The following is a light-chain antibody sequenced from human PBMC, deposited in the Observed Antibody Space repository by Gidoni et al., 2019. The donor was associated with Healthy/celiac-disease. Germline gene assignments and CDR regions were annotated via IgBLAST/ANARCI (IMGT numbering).Light chain of an antibody. CDR2: AAS. J-gene: IGKJ3*01. CDR1: QSISSY. CDR3: QQSYSTPLFT. V-gene: IGKV1-39*01. Sequence: DIQITQSPSSLSASVGDRVTITCRASQSISSYLHWYQQKPGKATKLLIYAASSLQSGVPSRFSGSGSGTDFTLTISSLQPEDFATYYCQQSYSTPLFTFGPGTKVDIK.